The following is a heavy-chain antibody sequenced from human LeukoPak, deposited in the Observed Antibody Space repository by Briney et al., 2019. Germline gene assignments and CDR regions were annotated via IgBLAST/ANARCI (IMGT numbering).Heavy chain of an antibody. CDR3: ARERLGYYGSGSSLWFDP. J-gene: IGHJ5*02. V-gene: IGHV4-34*01. CDR2: INHSGST. Sequence: SETLSLTRAVYGGSFSGYYWSWIRQPPGKGLEWIGEINHSGSTNYNPSLKSRVTISVDTSKNQFSLKLSSVTAADTAVYYCARERLGYYGSGSSLWFDPWGQGTLVTVSS. CDR1: GGSFSGYY. D-gene: IGHD3-10*01.